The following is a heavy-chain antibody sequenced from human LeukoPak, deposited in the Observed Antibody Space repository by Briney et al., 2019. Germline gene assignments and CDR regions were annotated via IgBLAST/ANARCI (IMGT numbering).Heavy chain of an antibody. CDR3: AAVQDYYESSGYYSDAFDI. V-gene: IGHV4-59*01. J-gene: IGHJ3*02. Sequence: SETLSLTCTVSGGSISSYYWSWIRQPPGKGLEWIGYIYYSGSTNYNPSLKSRVTISVDTSKNQFSLKLSSVTAADTAVYYCAAVQDYYESSGYYSDAFDIWGQGTMVTVSS. D-gene: IGHD3-22*01. CDR2: IYYSGST. CDR1: GGSISSYY.